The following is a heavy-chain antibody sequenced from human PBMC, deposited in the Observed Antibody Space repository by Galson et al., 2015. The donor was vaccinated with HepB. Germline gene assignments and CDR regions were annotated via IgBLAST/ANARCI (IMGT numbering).Heavy chain of an antibody. CDR2: ITSSSLFT. D-gene: IGHD3/OR15-3a*01. CDR1: GFTFSDYY. V-gene: IGHV3-11*06. J-gene: IGHJ3*02. Sequence: SLRLSCAASGFTFSDYYTNWMRQAPGKGLEWVSYITSSSLFTEYADSVKGRVTISRDNGANSLFLQMNSLRPEDTAVYYCAREGLRHGAIDIWGQGTMVTVSP. CDR3: AREGLRHGAIDI.